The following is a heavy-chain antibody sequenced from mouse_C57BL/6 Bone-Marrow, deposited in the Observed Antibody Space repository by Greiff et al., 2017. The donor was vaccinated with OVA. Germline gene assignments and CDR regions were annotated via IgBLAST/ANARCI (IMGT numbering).Heavy chain of an antibody. V-gene: IGHV1-69*01. Sequence: QVHVKQPGAELVMPGASVKLSCKASGYTFTSYWMHWVKQRPGQGLEWIGEIDPSDSYTNYNQKFKGKSTLTVDKSSSTAYMQLSSLTSEDSAVYYCARGDYYPWGQGTTLTVSS. J-gene: IGHJ2*01. D-gene: IGHD1-1*01. CDR2: IDPSDSYT. CDR3: ARGDYYP. CDR1: GYTFTSYW.